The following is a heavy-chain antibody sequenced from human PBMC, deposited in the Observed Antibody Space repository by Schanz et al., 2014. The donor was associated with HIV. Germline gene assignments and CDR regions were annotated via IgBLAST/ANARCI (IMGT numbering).Heavy chain of an antibody. CDR2: IRGSGTST. J-gene: IGHJ6*02. D-gene: IGHD3-10*01. CDR3: AKCPTMVRGTGMDV. V-gene: IGHV3-23*01. Sequence: EVQLLESGGALVQPGGSLRLSCEASGFTFSIYAMAWVRQAPGKGLEWVAGIRGSGTSTYYVNSVRGRFTISRDNSKNTVYLQMNSLRAEDTAVYYCAKCPTMVRGTGMDVWGQGTLVTVSS. CDR1: GFTFSIYA.